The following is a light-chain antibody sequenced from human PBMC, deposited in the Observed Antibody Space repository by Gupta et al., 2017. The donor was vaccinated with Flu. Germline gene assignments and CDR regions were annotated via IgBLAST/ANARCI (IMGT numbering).Light chain of an antibody. J-gene: IGKJ2*01. V-gene: IGKV1-5*03. Sequence: DIHMTQSSSTLSASVGDRLTITFRVSQSISDWLAWYQQKPGKAPKLLIYKASNLQDGVPPRFSGSGSGTEFTLTISSLQPDDFATYYCLHSRFPYTFGQGTKVEIK. CDR2: KAS. CDR1: QSISDW. CDR3: LHSRFPYT.